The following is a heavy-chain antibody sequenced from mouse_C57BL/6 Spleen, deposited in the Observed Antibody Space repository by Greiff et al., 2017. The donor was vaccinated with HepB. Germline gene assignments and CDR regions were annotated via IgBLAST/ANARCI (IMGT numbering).Heavy chain of an antibody. D-gene: IGHD1-1*01. J-gene: IGHJ1*03. V-gene: IGHV1-81*01. CDR3: ARGEYYGSSSYWYFDV. Sequence: VQLQQSGAELARPGASVKLSCKASGYTFTSYGISWVKQRTGEGLEWIGEIYPRSGNTYYNEKFKGKATLTADKSSSTAYMELRSLTSEDSAVYFCARGEYYGSSSYWYFDVWGTGTTVTVSS. CDR1: GYTFTSYG. CDR2: IYPRSGNT.